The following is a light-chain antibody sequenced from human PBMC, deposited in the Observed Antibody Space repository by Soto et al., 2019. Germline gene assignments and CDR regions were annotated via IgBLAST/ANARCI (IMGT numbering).Light chain of an antibody. V-gene: IGLV2-14*01. J-gene: IGLJ1*01. CDR2: EVT. CDR1: SSDVGGYNY. CDR3: SSYTSSSTLLYV. Sequence: QSVLTQPASVSGSPGQSITISCTGTSSDVGGYNYVSWYQQHPGKAPKLMIYEVTNRPSGVSNRFSGSKSGNTASLTISGLQAEDEVDYYCSSYTSSSTLLYVFGTGTQLTVL.